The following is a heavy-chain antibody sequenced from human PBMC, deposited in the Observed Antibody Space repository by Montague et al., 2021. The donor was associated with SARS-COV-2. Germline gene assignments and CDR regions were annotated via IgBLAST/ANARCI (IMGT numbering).Heavy chain of an antibody. CDR2: IYHSGST. D-gene: IGHD3-10*01. CDR1: GGSISSGGYS. CDR3: ARGSMVRGGKVYYGVDV. V-gene: IGHV4-30-2*01. J-gene: IGHJ6*02. Sequence: TRSLTCAVSGGSISSGGYSWNWIQQPPGKGLEWIGYIYHSGSTYYNPSLKSRVTISLDSSKNQFSLNLTSVTAADTAVYYCARGSMVRGGKVYYGVDVWGQGTTVTVSS.